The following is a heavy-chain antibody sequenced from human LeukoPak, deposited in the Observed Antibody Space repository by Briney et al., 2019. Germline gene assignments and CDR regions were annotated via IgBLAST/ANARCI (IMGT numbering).Heavy chain of an antibody. V-gene: IGHV3-23*01. CDR2: ISASGFST. J-gene: IGHJ6*02. CDR3: MNWDPATCYYYGMDV. D-gene: IGHD1-26*01. Sequence: GGSLRLSCATSGFTFSSYAMSWVRQAPRKGLEWVSLISASGFSTYYADSVKGRFTISRDNSKNTLYLQMNSLRADDTAVYYCMNWDPATCYYYGMDVWGQGTTVTVSS. CDR1: GFTFSSYA.